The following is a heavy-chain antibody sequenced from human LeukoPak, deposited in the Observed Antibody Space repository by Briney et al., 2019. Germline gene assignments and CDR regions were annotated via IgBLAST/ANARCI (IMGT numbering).Heavy chain of an antibody. CDR1: GYSLTSYW. J-gene: IGHJ4*02. CDR3: ARRGSGWYVDY. Sequence: GESLQISCKGSGYSLTSYWIGWVRQMPGKGLEWMGIIYPGDSDTRYSPSFQGQVTISVDKSISTAYLQWSSLKASDTAIYYCARRGSGWYVDYWGQGTLVTVSS. D-gene: IGHD6-19*01. V-gene: IGHV5-51*01. CDR2: IYPGDSDT.